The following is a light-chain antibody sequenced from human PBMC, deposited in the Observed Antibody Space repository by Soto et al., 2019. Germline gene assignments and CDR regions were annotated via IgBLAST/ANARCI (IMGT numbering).Light chain of an antibody. Sequence: EIVLAQSPAGLSLSRGERATLSCRASQSVSSYLAWYQQKPGQAPRLLIYDASNRATGIPARFSGSGSGTDFTLTISSLEPEDFAVYYCQQRSMTFGGGTKVDI. CDR2: DAS. V-gene: IGKV3-11*01. CDR1: QSVSSY. J-gene: IGKJ4*01. CDR3: QQRSMT.